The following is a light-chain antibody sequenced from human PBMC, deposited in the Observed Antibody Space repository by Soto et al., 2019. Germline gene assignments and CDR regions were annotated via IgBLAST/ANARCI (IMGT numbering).Light chain of an antibody. CDR2: DTS. CDR3: QQCSNWSPLT. Sequence: EVVLTQSPATVSLSPWERATLSCRASQSVGIYLAWYQQKPGQAPRLLIYDTSKRATGIPDRFSGSGSGTDLTVTIGSREPEDFAAYFWQQCSNWSPLTFGGGTKLEIK. J-gene: IGKJ4*01. CDR1: QSVGIY. V-gene: IGKV3-11*01.